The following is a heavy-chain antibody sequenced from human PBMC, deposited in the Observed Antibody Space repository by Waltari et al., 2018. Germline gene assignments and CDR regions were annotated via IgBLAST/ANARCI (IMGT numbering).Heavy chain of an antibody. Sequence: QLQLQDSGPGLVKSSETLSLTCTVPSGAISSSGYYWGWIRQPPGKGLEWMGSIYYSGNTYYNPSLKNRVTISVDTSKNQFSLKVTSVTAADTAVYYCAKVWKNYRTDYWGQGTLVTVSS. CDR1: SGAISSSGYY. D-gene: IGHD1-7*01. CDR3: AKVWKNYRTDY. V-gene: IGHV4-39*07. J-gene: IGHJ4*02. CDR2: IYYSGNT.